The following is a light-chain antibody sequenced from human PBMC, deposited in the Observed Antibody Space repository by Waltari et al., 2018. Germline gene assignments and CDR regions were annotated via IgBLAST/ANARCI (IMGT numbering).Light chain of an antibody. CDR2: DAS. CDR1: QSVSKY. V-gene: IGKV3-20*01. J-gene: IGKJ1*01. CDR3: QKYGTLPAT. Sequence: EIVLTQSPGTLSLSPGERATLSCRASQSVSKYLAWYQQKPGQAPRLLIYDASIRATGIPDRFSGSGWGTDFSLTISSLEPKDFAVYYCQKYGTLPATFGQGSKVQ.